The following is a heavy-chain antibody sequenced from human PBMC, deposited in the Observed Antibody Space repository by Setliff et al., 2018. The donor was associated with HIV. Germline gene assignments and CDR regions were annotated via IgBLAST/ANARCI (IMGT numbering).Heavy chain of an antibody. V-gene: IGHV4-61*02. CDR3: AGHFYYSGSGIRAGLDS. D-gene: IGHD3-10*01. J-gene: IGHJ5*01. Sequence: SETLSLTCTISGGSISSGSYYWTWIRQPAGKGLEWIGRIYGSGSTNYNPSLESRVTMSVDTSKNQVSLKLISVTAADTAVYYCAGHFYYSGSGIRAGLDSWGAGTLVTVSS. CDR1: GGSISSGSYY. CDR2: IYGSGST.